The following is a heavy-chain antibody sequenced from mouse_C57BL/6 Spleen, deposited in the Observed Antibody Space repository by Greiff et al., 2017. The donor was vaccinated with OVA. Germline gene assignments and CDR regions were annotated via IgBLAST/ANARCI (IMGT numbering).Heavy chain of an antibody. J-gene: IGHJ2*01. Sequence: EVQLQQSGPELVKPGASVKISCKASGYSFTGYYMNWVKQSPEKSLEWIGEINPSTGGTTYNQKFKAKATLTVDKASSTAYMQLKSLTSEYSAVYYCARRGDYWGQGTTLTVSS. CDR2: INPSTGGT. V-gene: IGHV1-42*01. CDR1: GYSFTGYY. CDR3: ARRGDY.